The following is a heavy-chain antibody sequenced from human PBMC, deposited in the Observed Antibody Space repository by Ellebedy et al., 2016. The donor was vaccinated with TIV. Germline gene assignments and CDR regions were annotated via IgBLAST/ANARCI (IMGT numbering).Heavy chain of an antibody. CDR2: ISSSSSYI. CDR1: GFTFSTYT. CDR3: ARGPYDYVWGSPTDTFDI. Sequence: PGGSLRLSCAASGFTFSTYTMTWVRQAPGKGLEWVSSISSSSSYIYYTDSMKGRFTISRDNAKNSLYLQLNSLRAEDTAVYYCARGPYDYVWGSPTDTFDIWGQGTMVTVSS. V-gene: IGHV3-21*01. D-gene: IGHD3-16*01. J-gene: IGHJ3*02.